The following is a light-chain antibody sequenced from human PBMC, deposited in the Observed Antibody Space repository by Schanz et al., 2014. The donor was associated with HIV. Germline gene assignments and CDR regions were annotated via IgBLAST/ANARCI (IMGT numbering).Light chain of an antibody. Sequence: EIVLTQSPGSLSLSPGGRATLSCGASQRLSSSYLAWYQQKRDQPPRLVIYATSTRAAGIPDRFSGTWSGTYFTLTISSLEPEDFAVYYCQYFGNSGGTFGGGTKVEIK. CDR3: QYFGNSGGT. J-gene: IGKJ4*01. CDR1: QRLSSSY. V-gene: IGKV3-20*01. CDR2: ATS.